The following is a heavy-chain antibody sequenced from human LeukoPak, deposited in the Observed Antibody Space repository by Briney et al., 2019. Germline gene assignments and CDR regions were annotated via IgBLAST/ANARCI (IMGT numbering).Heavy chain of an antibody. Sequence: GGSLRLSCAASGFTFDDYAMHWVRQAPGKGLEWVSGISWNSGSIGYADSVKGRFTISRDNAKNSLYLQMNSLRAEDTAVYYCARDSVDVGYGDYVEGFDPWGQGTLVTVSS. V-gene: IGHV3-9*01. CDR3: ARDSVDVGYGDYVEGFDP. D-gene: IGHD4-17*01. CDR2: ISWNSGSI. CDR1: GFTFDDYA. J-gene: IGHJ5*02.